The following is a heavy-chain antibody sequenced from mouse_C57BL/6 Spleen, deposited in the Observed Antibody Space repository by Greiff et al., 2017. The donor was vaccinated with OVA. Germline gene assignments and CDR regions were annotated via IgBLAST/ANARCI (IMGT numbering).Heavy chain of an antibody. CDR1: GYTFTSYW. Sequence: QVQLQQPGAELVRPGSSVKLSCKASGYTFTSYWMDWVKQRPGQGLEWIGNIYPSDSETHYNQKFKDKATLTVDKSSSTAYMQLSSLTSEDSAFYYCATLYSNYDYWGQGTTLTVSS. D-gene: IGHD2-5*01. CDR3: ATLYSNYDY. CDR2: IYPSDSET. J-gene: IGHJ2*01. V-gene: IGHV1-61*01.